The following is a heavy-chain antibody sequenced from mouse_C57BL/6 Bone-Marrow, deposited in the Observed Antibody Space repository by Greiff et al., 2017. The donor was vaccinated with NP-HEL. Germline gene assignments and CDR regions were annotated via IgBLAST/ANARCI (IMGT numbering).Heavy chain of an antibody. CDR1: GYTFTDYY. J-gene: IGHJ3*01. V-gene: IGHV1-19*01. CDR3: ARLGYGSGAY. Sequence: DVQLQESGPVLVKPGASVKMSCKASGYTFTDYYMNWVKQSHGKSLEWIGVINPYNGGTSYNQKFKGKATLTVDKSSSTAYMELNSLTSEDSAVYYCARLGYGSGAYWGQGTLVTVSA. CDR2: INPYNGGT. D-gene: IGHD1-1*01.